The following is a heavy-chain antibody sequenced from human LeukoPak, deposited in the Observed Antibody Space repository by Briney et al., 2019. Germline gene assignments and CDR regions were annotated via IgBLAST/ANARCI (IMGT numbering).Heavy chain of an antibody. CDR1: GYTFTSYG. CDR3: ARDCRITMIVVVPEIDY. D-gene: IGHD3-22*01. J-gene: IGHJ4*02. V-gene: IGHV1-18*01. Sequence: GASVKVSCKASGYTFTSYGISWVRQAPGQGLEWMGWISAYNGNTNYAQKLQGRVTMTTDTSTSTAYMELRSLRSDHTAVYYCARDCRITMIVVVPEIDYWGQGTLVTVSS. CDR2: ISAYNGNT.